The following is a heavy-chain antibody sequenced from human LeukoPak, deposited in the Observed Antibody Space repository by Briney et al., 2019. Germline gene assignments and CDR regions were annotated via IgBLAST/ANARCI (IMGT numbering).Heavy chain of an antibody. D-gene: IGHD2-2*01. CDR3: ARGGYCSSTSCYATVPVDY. CDR1: GFTFSSYA. Sequence: GGSLRLSCAASGFTFSSYAMSWVRQAPGKGLEWVSAISGSGGSTYYADSVKGRFTISRDNSKNTPYLQMNSLRAEDTAVYYCARGGYCSSTSCYATVPVDYWGQGTLVTVSS. V-gene: IGHV3-23*01. CDR2: ISGSGGST. J-gene: IGHJ4*02.